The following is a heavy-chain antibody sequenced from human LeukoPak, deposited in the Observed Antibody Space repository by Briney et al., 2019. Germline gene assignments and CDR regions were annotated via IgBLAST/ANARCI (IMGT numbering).Heavy chain of an antibody. CDR1: GGSFSGYY. V-gene: IGHV4-34*01. J-gene: IGHJ4*02. CDR2: INHSGSA. Sequence: SETLSLTCAVYGGSFSGYYWSWIRQPPGKGLEWIGEINHSGSANYNPSLKSRVTISVDTSKNQFSLKLFSVTAADTAVYYCASGGDLYFDYWGQGTLVTVSS. D-gene: IGHD3-16*01. CDR3: ASGGDLYFDY.